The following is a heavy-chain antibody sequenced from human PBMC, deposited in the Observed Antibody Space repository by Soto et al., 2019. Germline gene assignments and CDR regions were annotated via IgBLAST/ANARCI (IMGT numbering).Heavy chain of an antibody. CDR1: GGSITGYC. D-gene: IGHD2-2*01. Sequence: PEETLSLTCSVPGGSITGYCWNWVRQPPEKGLEWIGYLCSSGRTGYNPSLKSRGTISLDTSKNHFSLHLSSVTATDTATYFCAKWTSTWRTFDYWGQGTLVTVSS. CDR3: AKWTSTWRTFDY. CDR2: LCSSGRT. V-gene: IGHV4-4*08. J-gene: IGHJ4*02.